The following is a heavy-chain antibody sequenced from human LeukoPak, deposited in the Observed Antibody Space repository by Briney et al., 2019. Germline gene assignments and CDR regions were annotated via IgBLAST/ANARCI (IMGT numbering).Heavy chain of an antibody. V-gene: IGHV3-21*01. CDR2: ISSSSSYI. D-gene: IGHD3-16*01. J-gene: IGHJ6*02. CDR3: ARDWGYYYYNGMDV. CDR1: GFTFSSYS. Sequence: GGSLRLSCAASGFTFSSYSMNWVRQAPGKGLEWVSSISSSSSYIYYADSVKGRFTISRDNAKNSLYLRMNSLRAEDTAVYYCARDWGYYYYNGMDVWGQGTTVTVSS.